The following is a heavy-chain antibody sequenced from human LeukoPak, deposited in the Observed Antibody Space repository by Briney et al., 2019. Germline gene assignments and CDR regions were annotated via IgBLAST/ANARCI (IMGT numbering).Heavy chain of an antibody. CDR3: AKGYYFDILSGYSSLDS. CDR2: INSDGINT. V-gene: IGHV3-74*01. Sequence: ETLSLTCTVSGGSISSSVYYWMHWVRQAPGKGLVWVSRINSDGINTSHADSVKGRFTISRDDSKNTLYLQMNSLRAEDTAAYYCAKGYYFDILSGYSSLDSWGQGTLVTVSS. CDR1: GGSISSSVYYW. D-gene: IGHD3-9*01. J-gene: IGHJ4*02.